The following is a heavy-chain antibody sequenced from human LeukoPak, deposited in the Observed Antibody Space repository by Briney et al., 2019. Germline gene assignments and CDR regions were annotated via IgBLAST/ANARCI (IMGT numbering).Heavy chain of an antibody. J-gene: IGHJ4*02. CDR1: GFTFSSYG. CDR3: AKAVRGYSGYDFYFDY. V-gene: IGHV3-33*06. CDR2: IWYDGSKK. Sequence: GGSLRLSCAASGFTFSSYGMHWVRQAPGKGLEWVAVIWYDGSKKYYADSVKGRFTISRDTSKNTLYLQMNSLRAEDTVVYYCAKAVRGYSGYDFYFDYWGQGTLVTVSS. D-gene: IGHD5-12*01.